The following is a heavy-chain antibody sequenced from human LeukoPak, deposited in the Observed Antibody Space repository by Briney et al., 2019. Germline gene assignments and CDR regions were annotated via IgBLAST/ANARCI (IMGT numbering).Heavy chain of an antibody. CDR2: INHSGST. D-gene: IGHD5-18*01. J-gene: IGHJ4*02. V-gene: IGHV4-34*01. CDR3: GRAVDTAMVGQYYFDY. CDR1: GGSFSGYY. Sequence: SETLSLTCAVYGGSFSGYYWSWIRQPPGKGLEWIGEINHSGSTNYNPSLKSRVTISVDTSKNQFSLKLSSVTAADTAVYYCGRAVDTAMVGQYYFDYWGQGTLVTVSS.